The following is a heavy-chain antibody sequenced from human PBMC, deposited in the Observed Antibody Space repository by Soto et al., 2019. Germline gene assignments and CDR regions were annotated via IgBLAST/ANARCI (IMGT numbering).Heavy chain of an antibody. CDR2: IYYSGST. CDR3: ARGRNYYDSSGQDAFDI. CDR1: GGSISSHY. J-gene: IGHJ3*02. V-gene: IGHV4-59*11. D-gene: IGHD3-22*01. Sequence: SETLSLTCTVSGGSISSHYWSWIRQPPGQGLEWIGYIYYSGSTNYNPSLKSRVTISVDTSKNQFSLKLSSVTAADTAVYYCARGRNYYDSSGQDAFDIWGQGTMVTVSS.